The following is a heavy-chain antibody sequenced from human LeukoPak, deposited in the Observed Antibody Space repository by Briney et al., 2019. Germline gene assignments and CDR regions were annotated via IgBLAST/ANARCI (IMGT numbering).Heavy chain of an antibody. CDR2: ISYDGINK. D-gene: IGHD2-2*01. CDR1: GFTFSNHA. V-gene: IGHV3-30*18. J-gene: IGHJ4*02. CDR3: AKGYCSSTSCLKTD. Sequence: GGSLRLSCAASGFTFSNHAMHWVRQAPGKGLEWVAVISYDGINKYYADSVKGRFTISRDNSKNTLFLQMNSLRVEDTAVYYCAKGYCSSTSCLKTDWGQGTLVTVSS.